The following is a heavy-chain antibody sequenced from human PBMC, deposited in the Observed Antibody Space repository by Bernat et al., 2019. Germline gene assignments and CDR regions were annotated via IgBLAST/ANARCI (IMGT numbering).Heavy chain of an antibody. Sequence: QITLKESGPTLVKPTETLTLTCVFSGLSLSTSGVGVSWIRQAPGQALEWLALVDWDDDKRYRASLRNRLTITKGTSKSQVVLTMTNMDPVDTATYYCTRIEYMWGYALLVDAFGMWGQGTMVIVSS. V-gene: IGHV2-5*02. CDR2: VDWDDDK. CDR3: TRIEYMWGYALLVDAFGM. CDR1: GLSLSTSGVG. D-gene: IGHD2-15*01. J-gene: IGHJ3*02.